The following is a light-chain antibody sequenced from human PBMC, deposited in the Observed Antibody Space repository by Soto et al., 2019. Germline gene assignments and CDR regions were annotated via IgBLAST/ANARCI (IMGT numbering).Light chain of an antibody. J-gene: IGKJ1*01. V-gene: IGKV2-28*01. CDR1: QSLLHSNGYNY. Sequence: DIVMTQSPLSLPVTPGEPASISCRSSQSLLHSNGYNYLDWYLQKPGQSPQLLIYWGSNRASGVPDRFSGSRSGTDFTLKINRVEAEDFGVYVGMQGLQSPPTFGQGTKVEIK. CDR3: MQGLQSPPT. CDR2: WGS.